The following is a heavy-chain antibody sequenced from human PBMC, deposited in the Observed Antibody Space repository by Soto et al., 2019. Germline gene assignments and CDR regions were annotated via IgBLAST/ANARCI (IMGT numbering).Heavy chain of an antibody. CDR3: VPLPSGTYPMVDFHS. CDR2: IYSGGST. D-gene: IGHD1-26*01. J-gene: IGHJ4*02. CDR1: GFTVSSNY. Sequence: GGSLRLSCAASGFTVSSNYMSWVRQAPGKGLEWVSVIYSGGSTYYADSVKGRFTISRDNSKNTLYLEMNSLRVEDTALYYCVPLPSGTYPMVDFHSWGRGTLVTVSS. V-gene: IGHV3-53*05.